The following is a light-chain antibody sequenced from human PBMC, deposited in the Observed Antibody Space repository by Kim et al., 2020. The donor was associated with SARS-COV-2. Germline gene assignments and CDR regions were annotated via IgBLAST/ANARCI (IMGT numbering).Light chain of an antibody. V-gene: IGKV3-20*01. CDR3: QQYGSSLVT. CDR2: AAS. CDR1: QSVSSTF. Sequence: EIVLTQSPGTLSLSPGERATLSCRASQSVSSTFLTWYQQKPGQAPRLLIYAASSRATGIPDRFSGSGSGTDFTLTINRLEPEDFAVYYCQQYGSSLVTFGGGTKVDIK. J-gene: IGKJ4*01.